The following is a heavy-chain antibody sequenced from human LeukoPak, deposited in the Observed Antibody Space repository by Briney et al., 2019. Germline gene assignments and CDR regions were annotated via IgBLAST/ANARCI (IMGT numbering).Heavy chain of an antibody. V-gene: IGHV1-69*05. CDR3: ARAQAGNYDWPLDL. J-gene: IGHJ5*02. Sequence: PGSSVKVSCKAFGGTFSNYALSWVRQAPGQGLEWMGAIIPFLDTSNYPPKFQDRVTITTDESTSTAYMELSSLRSDDTAVYYCARAQAGNYDWPLDLWGQGTLVTVSS. CDR1: GGTFSNYA. D-gene: IGHD5-12*01. CDR2: IIPFLDTS.